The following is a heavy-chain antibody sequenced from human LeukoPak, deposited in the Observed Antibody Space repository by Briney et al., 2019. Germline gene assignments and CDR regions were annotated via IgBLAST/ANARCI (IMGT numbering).Heavy chain of an antibody. J-gene: IGHJ5*02. Sequence: GAXVKVXXXASGYTFTSYGISWVRQAPGQGLEWMGWISAYNANTNYAQKLQGRVTMTTDTSTTTAYMQLRSLRSDDTAVYYCARDSGTTGELKFDHWGQGTLVTVSS. D-gene: IGHD3-10*01. CDR3: ARDSGTTGELKFDH. CDR2: ISAYNANT. CDR1: GYTFTSYG. V-gene: IGHV1-18*01.